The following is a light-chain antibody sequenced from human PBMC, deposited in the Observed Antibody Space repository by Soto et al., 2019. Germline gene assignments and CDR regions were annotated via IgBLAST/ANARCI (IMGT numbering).Light chain of an antibody. CDR1: QSLVYSDRNTY. CDR2: KVS. CDR3: MQGRHWPWT. Sequence: DVVMTQSPLSLPVTLGQPASISCRSSQSLVYSDRNTYLNWFQQRPGQSPRRLIYKVSNRDSGVPDRFSGSGSGTDFTLKISRVEAEDVGVYYCMQGRHWPWTFGQGTKVEIK. V-gene: IGKV2-30*01. J-gene: IGKJ1*01.